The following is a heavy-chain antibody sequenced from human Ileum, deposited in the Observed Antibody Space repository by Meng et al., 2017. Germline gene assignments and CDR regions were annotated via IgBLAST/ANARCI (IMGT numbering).Heavy chain of an antibody. CDR2: IYSTGTT. Sequence: QWQVQGSGPGLLKPSATLSLTCIVSGGSISSTTTVHSWGWIRQPPGKGLEWIGSIYSTGTTYYNPSLESRVTISRDTSKNQFSLKLTSVTAADTAVYYCARYRSGSSDYWGPGTLVTGSS. CDR3: ARYRSGSSDY. CDR1: GGSISSTTTVHS. J-gene: IGHJ4*02. V-gene: IGHV4-39*07. D-gene: IGHD6-19*01.